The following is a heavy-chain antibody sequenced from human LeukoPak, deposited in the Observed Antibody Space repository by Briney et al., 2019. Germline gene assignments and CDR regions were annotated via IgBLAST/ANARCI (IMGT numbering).Heavy chain of an antibody. CDR2: IYYSGST. Sequence: PSETLSLTCTVSGGSISSYYWSWIRQPPGKGLEWIGYIYYSGSTNYNPSLKSRVTISVDTSKNQFSLKLSSVTAADTAVYYCARHTFGGSSAIYTYDAFDIWGQGTMVTVSS. CDR1: GGSISSYY. D-gene: IGHD1-26*01. J-gene: IGHJ3*02. CDR3: ARHTFGGSSAIYTYDAFDI. V-gene: IGHV4-59*08.